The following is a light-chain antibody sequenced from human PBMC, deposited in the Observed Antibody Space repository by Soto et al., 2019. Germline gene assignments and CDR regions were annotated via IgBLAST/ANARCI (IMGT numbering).Light chain of an antibody. CDR1: QSVSSIY. CDR3: QQYGSSPIT. Sequence: EIVMTQSPDTLSVSPGERATLSCGASQSVSSIYLAWYQQKPGQAPSLLIYATSSRATGIPDRFSGSGSGTDFSLTISRLEPEDFAVYYCQQYGSSPITFGQGTRLEIK. CDR2: ATS. J-gene: IGKJ5*01. V-gene: IGKV3-20*01.